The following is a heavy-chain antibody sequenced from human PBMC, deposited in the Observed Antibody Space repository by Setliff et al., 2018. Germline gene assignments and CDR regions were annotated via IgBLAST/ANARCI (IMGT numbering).Heavy chain of an antibody. J-gene: IGHJ3*02. D-gene: IGHD2-2*01. CDR3: ARGRMRGSCSGPSCTYDPFDI. CDR1: GGSFSDYY. Sequence: SETLSLTCTVYGGSFSDYYWSWIRQPPGKGLEWIEEINHRGSTNYSPSLRSRVTISRDTSTNQFSLILRSVTAADTAVYYCARGRMRGSCSGPSCTYDPFDIWGQGTPVTVSS. CDR2: INHRGST. V-gene: IGHV4-34*01.